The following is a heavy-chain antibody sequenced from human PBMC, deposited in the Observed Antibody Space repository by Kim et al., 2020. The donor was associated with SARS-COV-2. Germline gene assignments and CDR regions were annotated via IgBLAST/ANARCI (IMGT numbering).Heavy chain of an antibody. CDR3: ARGRASSTWYLGGTFYNGIDV. Sequence: SETLSLTCEVNGTSLRDYYWSWIRLSPGKGLEWIGEVDHSGTTNYNPTLRSRVTISVDTSKNQFTPNLRSVTAADTAVFYCARGRASSTWYLGGTFYNGIDVWGQGTTVTVSS. J-gene: IGHJ6*02. CDR1: GTSLRDYY. D-gene: IGHD6-13*01. V-gene: IGHV4-34*01. CDR2: VDHSGTT.